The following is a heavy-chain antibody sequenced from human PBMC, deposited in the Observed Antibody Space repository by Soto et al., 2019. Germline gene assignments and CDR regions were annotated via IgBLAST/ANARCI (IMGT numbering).Heavy chain of an antibody. V-gene: IGHV3-21*01. CDR1: GFTFSSYS. CDR3: ARAAYCSSTSCDYYMDV. CDR2: ISSSSSYI. D-gene: IGHD2-2*01. Sequence: EVQLVESGGGLVKPGGSLRLSCAASGFTFSSYSMNWVRQAPGKGLEWVSSISSSSSYIYYADSVKGRFTISRDNAKNSLYLQMNSLRAEDTAVYYCARAAYCSSTSCDYYMDVWGKGTTVTVSS. J-gene: IGHJ6*03.